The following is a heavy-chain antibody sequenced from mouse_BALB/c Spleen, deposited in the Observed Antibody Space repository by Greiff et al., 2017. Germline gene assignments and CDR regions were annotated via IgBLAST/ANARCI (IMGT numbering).Heavy chain of an antibody. CDR3: ARYFPSTAFDD. CDR2: IRNKANGYTT. V-gene: IGHV7-3*02. Sequence: EVKVEESGGGLAQPGGSLRLSCATSGFTFTDYYMSWVRQPPGKALEWLGFIRNKANGYTTEYSASVKGRFTISRDNSQSIHYLQMNTLSAEDSATYYCARYFPSTAFDDWGQGTTLTVSS. J-gene: IGHJ2*01. CDR1: GFTFTDYY.